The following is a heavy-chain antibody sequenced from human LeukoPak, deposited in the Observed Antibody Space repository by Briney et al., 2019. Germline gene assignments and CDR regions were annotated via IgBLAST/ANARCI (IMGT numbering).Heavy chain of an antibody. J-gene: IGHJ4*02. CDR2: ISYDGSNK. CDR3: ASLYCGGGSCPLRPDY. CDR1: GFTFSSYA. V-gene: IGHV3-30-3*01. Sequence: GGSLRLSCAASGFTFSSYAMHWVRQAPGKGLEWVAVISYDGSNKYYADSVKGRFTISRDNSKNTLYLQMNSLRAEDTAVYYCASLYCGGGSCPLRPDYWGQGTLVTVSS. D-gene: IGHD2-15*01.